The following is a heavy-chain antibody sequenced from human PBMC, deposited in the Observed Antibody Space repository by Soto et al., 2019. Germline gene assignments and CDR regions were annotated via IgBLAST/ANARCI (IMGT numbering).Heavy chain of an antibody. J-gene: IGHJ4*02. D-gene: IGHD4-4*01. CDR3: TRLTDVYSHSYFDR. V-gene: IGHV4-39*01. CDR2: LHYPGNT. Sequence: KPSETLSLTCTVSGGSINDYAYYWGWVRQPPGKGLEWIGGLHYPGNTYHYPSLKSRVTVSIDTSKNELSLKLTSVTAADTALYYCTRLTDVYSHSYFDRWGQGTQVTVSS. CDR1: GGSINDYAYY.